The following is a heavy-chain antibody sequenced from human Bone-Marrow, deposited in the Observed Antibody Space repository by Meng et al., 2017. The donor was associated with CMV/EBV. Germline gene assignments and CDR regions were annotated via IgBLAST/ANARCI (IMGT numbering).Heavy chain of an antibody. CDR3: ASRFSTRFDY. D-gene: IGHD2-2*01. Sequence: GGSLRLSCAASGFTFSSYWMHWVRQAPGKGLVWVSRINSDGSSTSYADSVKGRFTISRDNAKNTLYLQMNSLKAEDTAVYDCASRFSTRFDYWGQGSLVTVSS. CDR2: INSDGSST. CDR1: GFTFSSYW. J-gene: IGHJ4*02. V-gene: IGHV3-74*01.